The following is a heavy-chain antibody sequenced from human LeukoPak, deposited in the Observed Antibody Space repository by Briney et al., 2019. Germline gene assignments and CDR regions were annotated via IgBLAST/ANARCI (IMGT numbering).Heavy chain of an antibody. V-gene: IGHV3-23*01. CDR3: TSGIQRGDAFDI. J-gene: IGHJ3*02. CDR1: GFTFSSYA. D-gene: IGHD1-26*01. Sequence: GGSLRLSCAASGFTFSSYAFSWVRQAPGKGLEWVSAISGSGGSTYYAGSVKGRFTISRDNSKNTLYLQMNSLRAEDTAVYYCTSGIQRGDAFDIWGQGTMVTVSS. CDR2: ISGSGGST.